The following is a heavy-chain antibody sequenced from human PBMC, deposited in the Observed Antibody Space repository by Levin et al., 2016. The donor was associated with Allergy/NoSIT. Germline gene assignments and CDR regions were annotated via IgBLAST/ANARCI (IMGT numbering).Heavy chain of an antibody. J-gene: IGHJ4*02. CDR3: AKDILHGAPWGNPFDY. CDR2: ISGSGGST. Sequence: GESLKISCAASGFTFSSYAMSWVRQAPGKGLEWVSAISGSGGSTYYADSVKGRFTISRDNSKNTLYLQMNSLRAEDTAVYYCAKDILHGAPWGNPFDYWGQGTLVTVSS. D-gene: IGHD3-16*01. V-gene: IGHV3-23*01. CDR1: GFTFSSYA.